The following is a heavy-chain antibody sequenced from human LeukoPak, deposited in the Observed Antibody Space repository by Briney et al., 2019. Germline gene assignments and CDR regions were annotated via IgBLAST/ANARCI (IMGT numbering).Heavy chain of an antibody. CDR1: GYTSTGYY. CDR3: AKNEGYCSGGGCYRFDY. V-gene: IGHV1-2*02. D-gene: IGHD2-15*01. Sequence: ASVKVSCKASGYTSTGYYIHWVRQAPGQGLEWMGCINPNTGGTNYAQKFQGRVTMTRDTSISTAYMELSRLTSDDTAMYYCAKNEGYCSGGGCYRFDYWGQGTLVSVSS. J-gene: IGHJ4*02. CDR2: INPNTGGT.